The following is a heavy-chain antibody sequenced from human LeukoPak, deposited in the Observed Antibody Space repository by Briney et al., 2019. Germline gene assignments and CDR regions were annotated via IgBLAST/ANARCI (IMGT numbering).Heavy chain of an antibody. Sequence: PSVTLSLTCTVSGGSISSYYWSWIRQPPGKGLEWLGYIYYSGSTNYNPSLKSRVTISVDTSKNQFSLKLSSVTAADTAVYYCARLYSSSSDAFDIWGQGTMVTVSS. D-gene: IGHD6-13*01. CDR3: ARLYSSSSDAFDI. V-gene: IGHV4-59*01. CDR1: GGSISSYY. J-gene: IGHJ3*02. CDR2: IYYSGST.